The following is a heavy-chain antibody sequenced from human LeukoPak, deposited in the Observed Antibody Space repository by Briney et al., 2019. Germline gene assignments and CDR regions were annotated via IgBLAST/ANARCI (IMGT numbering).Heavy chain of an antibody. CDR2: INPNIGDT. V-gene: IGHV1-2*02. Sequence: ASVKVSCKASGYTFTDYYMHWVRQDPGQGLEWMGWINPNIGDTNYAQKFQGRVTMTRDTSISTAYMELSRLRSDDTAVYYCARDYGSGSYPDPWGQGTLVTVSS. D-gene: IGHD3-10*01. J-gene: IGHJ5*02. CDR1: GYTFTDYY. CDR3: ARDYGSGSYPDP.